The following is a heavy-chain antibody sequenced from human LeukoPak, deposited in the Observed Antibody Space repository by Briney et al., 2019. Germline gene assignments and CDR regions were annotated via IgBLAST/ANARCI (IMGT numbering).Heavy chain of an antibody. J-gene: IGHJ4*02. Sequence: SETLSLTCTVSGGSVSSGSYYWSWIRQPPGKGLEWIGYIYYTGSTNYNSSLKSRVTISVDTSKNQFSLKLSSVTAADTAVYYCARAFCSSTNCYLPYWGQGALVTVSS. CDR2: IYYTGST. V-gene: IGHV4-61*01. CDR1: GGSVSSGSYY. CDR3: ARAFCSSTNCYLPY. D-gene: IGHD2-2*01.